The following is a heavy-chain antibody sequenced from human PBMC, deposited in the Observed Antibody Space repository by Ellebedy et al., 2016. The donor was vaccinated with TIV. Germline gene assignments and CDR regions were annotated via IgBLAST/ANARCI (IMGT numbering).Heavy chain of an antibody. J-gene: IGHJ4*02. D-gene: IGHD4/OR15-4a*01. Sequence: PGGSLRLSCAASGFTFSNAWMSRVRQAPGKGLEWVGRIKSKTDGGTTDYAAPVKGRFTISRDDSKNTLYLQMNSLKTEDTAVYYCTTGPYGGDLDYWGQGTLVTVSS. V-gene: IGHV3-15*01. CDR2: IKSKTDGGTT. CDR1: GFTFSNAW. CDR3: TTGPYGGDLDY.